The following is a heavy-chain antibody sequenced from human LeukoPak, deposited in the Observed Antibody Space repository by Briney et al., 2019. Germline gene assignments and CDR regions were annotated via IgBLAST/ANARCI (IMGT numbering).Heavy chain of an antibody. CDR2: ICSGGST. D-gene: IGHD3-10*01. V-gene: IGHV3-66*02. CDR1: GFTVSSNY. CDR3: ARERGEYYGMDV. J-gene: IGHJ6*02. Sequence: PGGSLRLSCAASGFTVSSNYMSWVRQAPGKGLEWVSVICSGGSTYYADSVKGRFTISRDNSKNTLYLQMNSLRAEDTAVYYCARERGEYYGMDVWGQGTTVTVSS.